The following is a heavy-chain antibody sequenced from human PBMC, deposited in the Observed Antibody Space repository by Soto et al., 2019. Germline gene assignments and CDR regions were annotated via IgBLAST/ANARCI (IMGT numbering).Heavy chain of an antibody. CDR1: GGTFSGYA. Sequence: EAALNVSCKAAGGTFSGYAVSWVRQAPGQGLEWMGGIIPIFGTANYAQKFQGRVTITADESTSTAYMELSSLRSEDTAVYYCARDATSIAAADMTVGYNWFDPWGQGTLVTVSS. V-gene: IGHV1-69*13. CDR2: IIPIFGTA. CDR3: ARDATSIAAADMTVGYNWFDP. D-gene: IGHD6-13*01. J-gene: IGHJ5*02.